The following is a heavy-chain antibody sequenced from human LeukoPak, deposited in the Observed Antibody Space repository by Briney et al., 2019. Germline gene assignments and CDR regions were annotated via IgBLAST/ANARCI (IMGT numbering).Heavy chain of an antibody. J-gene: IGHJ4*02. CDR2: IKSKTDGGTT. CDR3: TTGYYDSSGSVDY. CDR1: GFTFRNAW. V-gene: IGHV3-15*01. Sequence: PGGSLRLSCAASGFTFRNAWMSWVRQAPGKGLEWVGRIKSKTDGGTTDYAAPVKGRFTISRDDSKNTLYLQMNSLKTEDTAVYYCTTGYYDSSGSVDYWGQGTLVTVSS. D-gene: IGHD3-22*01.